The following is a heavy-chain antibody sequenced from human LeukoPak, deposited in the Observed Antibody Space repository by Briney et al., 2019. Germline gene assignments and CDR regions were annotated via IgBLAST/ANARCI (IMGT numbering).Heavy chain of an antibody. CDR3: AKLQTAVVPAATLGFDS. CDR2: IQHDGRNK. D-gene: IGHD2-2*01. J-gene: IGHJ4*02. Sequence: GGSLRLSCAASGFTFSVYGMYWVRQAPGKGLEWVAYIQHDGRNKYYADSVKGRFTISRDNTKNTFHLQMNSLRAEDTAIYYCAKLQTAVVPAATLGFDSWGQGTLVTVSS. CDR1: GFTFSVYG. V-gene: IGHV3-30*02.